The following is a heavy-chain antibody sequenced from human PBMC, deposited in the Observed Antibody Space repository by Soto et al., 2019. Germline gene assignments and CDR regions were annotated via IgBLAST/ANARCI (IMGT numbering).Heavy chain of an antibody. D-gene: IGHD4-17*01. V-gene: IGHV1-18*01. CDR3: AWGTVTSGRCFGP. Sequence: QVHLVQSGTEVKEPGASVKVSCKASASTFTGYTINWVRQAHGQGLEWMGWISTFNGNTKYAGNFEGRVTMTTNTSTTTAYVELTSLTFDAAAVYIYAWGTVTSGRCFGPWGQGTLVSVSS. J-gene: IGHJ5*02. CDR2: ISTFNGNT. CDR1: ASTFTGYT.